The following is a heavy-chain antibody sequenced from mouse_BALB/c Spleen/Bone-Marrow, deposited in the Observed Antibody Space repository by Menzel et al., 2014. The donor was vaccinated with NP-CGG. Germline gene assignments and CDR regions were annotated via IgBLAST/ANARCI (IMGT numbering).Heavy chain of an antibody. J-gene: IGHJ3*01. CDR3: ARDLQEYGNPFAY. V-gene: IGHV3-5*02. D-gene: IGHD2-10*02. CDR1: GISITTGNYR. Sequence: EVMLVESGPGLVKPSQTVSLTCTVTGISITTGNYRWSWIRQFPGNKLEWIGYIYYSGTITYSPSLTSRTTITRDTSKNQFFLEMKSLTAEDTATYYCARDLQEYGNPFAYWGQGTQVTVSA. CDR2: IYYSGTI.